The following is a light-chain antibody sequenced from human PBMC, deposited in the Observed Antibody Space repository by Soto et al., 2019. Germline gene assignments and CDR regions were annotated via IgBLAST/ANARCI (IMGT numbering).Light chain of an antibody. CDR3: SSYAGSNNV. V-gene: IGLV2-8*01. CDR2: EVS. Sequence: QSVLTQPPSASGCPGQSVTISCTGTSSDVGGYNYVSWYQQHPGKAPKLMIYEVSKRPSGVPDRFSGSKSGNTASLTVSGLQAEDEAAYYSSSYAGSNNVFGTGTKVTDL. J-gene: IGLJ1*01. CDR1: SSDVGGYNY.